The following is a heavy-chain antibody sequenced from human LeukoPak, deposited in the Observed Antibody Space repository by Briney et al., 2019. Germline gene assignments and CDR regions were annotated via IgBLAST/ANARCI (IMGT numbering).Heavy chain of an antibody. Sequence: GGSLRLSCAASGFTFSSYAMSWVRQAPGKGLEWVSGISWNSDSIGYADSVNGRFTISRDNAKNSLYLQMNSLRAEDTALYYCAKVMITFGGVRYGMDVWGQGTTVTVSS. V-gene: IGHV3-9*01. CDR1: GFTFSSYA. CDR3: AKVMITFGGVRYGMDV. J-gene: IGHJ6*02. D-gene: IGHD3-16*01. CDR2: ISWNSDSI.